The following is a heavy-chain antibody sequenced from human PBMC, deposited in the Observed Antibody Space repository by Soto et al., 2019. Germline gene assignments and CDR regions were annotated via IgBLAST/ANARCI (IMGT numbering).Heavy chain of an antibody. CDR2: ISYDGNNK. CDR1: GFTFSSYA. J-gene: IGHJ5*02. V-gene: IGHV3-30-3*01. Sequence: QVQLVESGGGVVQPGRSLRLSCAASGFTFSSYAMHWVRQAPGKGLEWVAVISYDGNNKYYADSVKGRFTISRDNSKNTLYLQMNSLRAEDTAVYYCARDRYDFWSGYSFLNWFDPRGQGTLVTVSS. CDR3: ARDRYDFWSGYSFLNWFDP. D-gene: IGHD3-3*01.